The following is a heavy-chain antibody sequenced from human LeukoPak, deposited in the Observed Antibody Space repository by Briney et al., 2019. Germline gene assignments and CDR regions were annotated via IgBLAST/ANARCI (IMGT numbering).Heavy chain of an antibody. J-gene: IGHJ6*02. Sequence: ASVKVSCMASGGTFSSYAISWVRQAPGQGLEWMGRIIPILVIANYAQKFQGRVTITADKSTSTAYMELSSLRSENTAVYYCAREVEDSGYDFVFSSMVQYGMDVWGQGTTVTVSS. D-gene: IGHD5-12*01. CDR3: AREVEDSGYDFVFSSMVQYGMDV. V-gene: IGHV1-69*04. CDR1: GGTFSSYA. CDR2: IIPILVIA.